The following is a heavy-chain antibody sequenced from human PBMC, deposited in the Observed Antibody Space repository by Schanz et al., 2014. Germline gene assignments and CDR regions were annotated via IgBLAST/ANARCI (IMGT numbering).Heavy chain of an antibody. CDR1: GLTFNNYG. J-gene: IGHJ6*02. D-gene: IGHD6-6*01. V-gene: IGHV3-33*06. Sequence: QVQLVESGGGVVQPGRSLRLSCAASGLTFNNYGMHWVRQAPGKGLEWVAVIWYDGTDRYYADSVKGRFTISRDNSKNTLYLQMNSLRAEDTAVYYCAKGSMAARPLLPADYYFYGTDIWGQGTTVTVSS. CDR3: AKGSMAARPLLPADYYFYGTDI. CDR2: IWYDGTDR.